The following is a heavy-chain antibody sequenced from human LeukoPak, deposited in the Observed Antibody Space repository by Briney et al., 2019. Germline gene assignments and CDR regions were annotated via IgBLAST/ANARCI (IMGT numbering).Heavy chain of an antibody. CDR3: ARRATVTTLSAQYYYYAMDV. Sequence: PAETLSLTCTVSGGSITNNYWGWIRQPPGKGLEWFGYMNYSGSTNYNPSLKSRVTISVDTSKNQFPLKLSSVTAADTAVYYCARRATVTTLSAQYYYYAMDVWGQGTTVTVSS. CDR1: GGSITNNY. J-gene: IGHJ6*02. D-gene: IGHD4-17*01. CDR2: MNYSGST. V-gene: IGHV4-59*08.